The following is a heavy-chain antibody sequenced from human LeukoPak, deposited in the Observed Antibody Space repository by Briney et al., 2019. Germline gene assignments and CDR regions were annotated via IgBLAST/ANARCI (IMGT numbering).Heavy chain of an antibody. Sequence: PGGSLRLSCAASGFTFSSYWMSWVRQAPGKGLEWVANIKQDGSEKYYVDSVKGRFTISRDNAKNSLYLQMNSLRAEDTAVYYCAREGIGGATTVDYWGQGTLVTVFS. CDR1: GFTFSSYW. J-gene: IGHJ4*02. CDR3: AREGIGGATTVDY. V-gene: IGHV3-7*01. CDR2: IKQDGSEK. D-gene: IGHD1-26*01.